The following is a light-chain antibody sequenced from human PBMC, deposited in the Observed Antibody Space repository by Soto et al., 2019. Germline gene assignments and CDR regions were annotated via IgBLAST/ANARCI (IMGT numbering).Light chain of an antibody. CDR2: EVS. CDR1: SSDVGGYNY. Sequence: QSVLTQPASVSGSPGQSITISCTGTSSDVGGYNYVSWYQQHPGKAPKSRIYEVSNRPSGVSNRFSCSKSGNTASLPISGLQAEDEADSYCSSYTSSSTLVFGTGTKGTVL. J-gene: IGLJ1*01. CDR3: SSYTSSSTLV. V-gene: IGLV2-14*01.